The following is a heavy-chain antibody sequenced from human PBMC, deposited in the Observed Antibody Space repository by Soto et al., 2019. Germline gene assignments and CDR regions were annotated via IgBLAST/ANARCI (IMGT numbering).Heavy chain of an antibody. J-gene: IGHJ4*02. V-gene: IGHV3-30*18. CDR3: AKRGYCSSSRCHSWHFDY. CDR1: GVIVSKHG. Sequence: GRALRISCAASGVIVSKHGMHWVRQDPGKGLEWVALITSDASNKYYADSVKGRFTISRDNAKNTLSLQMNSLGVEDTAVYYCAKRGYCSSSRCHSWHFDYWGQGTLVTVFS. CDR2: ITSDASNK. D-gene: IGHD2-2*01.